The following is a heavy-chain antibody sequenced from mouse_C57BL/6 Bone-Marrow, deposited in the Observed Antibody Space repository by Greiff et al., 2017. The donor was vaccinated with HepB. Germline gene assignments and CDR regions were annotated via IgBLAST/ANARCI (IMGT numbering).Heavy chain of an antibody. Sequence: QVQLQQPGAELVMPGASVKLSCKASGYTFTSYWMHWVKQRPGQGLEWIGEIDPSDSYTNYNQKFKGKSTLTVDKSSSTAYMQLSSLTSEDSAVYYCARNYGSSYNYYAMGYLGQGTSVTVSS. CDR1: GYTFTSYW. V-gene: IGHV1-69*01. CDR2: IDPSDSYT. CDR3: ARNYGSSYNYYAMGY. J-gene: IGHJ4*01. D-gene: IGHD1-1*01.